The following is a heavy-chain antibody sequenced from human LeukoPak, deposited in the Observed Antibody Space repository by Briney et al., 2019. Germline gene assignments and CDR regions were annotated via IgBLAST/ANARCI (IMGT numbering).Heavy chain of an antibody. V-gene: IGHV3-7*05. Sequence: PGGSLRLSCAASGFTFSRFWMNWVRQAPGRGLEWVANIDQSGGRNNYVDSVKGRFTISRDNAKNSLFLEMSSLRADDTAVYFCARDLPDRYSLEYWGQGTMVTVPS. CDR2: IDQSGGRN. D-gene: IGHD2-15*01. CDR1: GFTFSRFW. J-gene: IGHJ4*02. CDR3: ARDLPDRYSLEY.